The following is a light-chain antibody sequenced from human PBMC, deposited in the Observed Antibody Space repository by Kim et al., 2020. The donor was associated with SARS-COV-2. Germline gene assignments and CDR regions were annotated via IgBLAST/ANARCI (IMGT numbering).Light chain of an antibody. CDR2: VGTGEIVG. CDR3: GADHGSGSNFV. V-gene: IGLV9-49*01. CDR1: SGYSNYK. J-gene: IGLJ2*01. Sequence: TPCSTPGSGYSNYKVDWYQQRPGEGPRCVMQVGTGEIVGSKGDGIPDRFSVLGSGLNRYLTIKNIQQEDESDYHCGADHGSGSNFVFGGGTQLTVL.